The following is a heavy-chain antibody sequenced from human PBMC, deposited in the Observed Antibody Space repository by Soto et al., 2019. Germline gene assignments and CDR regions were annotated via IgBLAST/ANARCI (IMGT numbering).Heavy chain of an antibody. J-gene: IGHJ2*01. CDR1: GFTFSGYS. Sequence: QVKLVESGGGVVQPGRSLRLSCGASGFTFSGYSMHWVRQAPGKGLEWVAVILDDGTNKYYAASVRGRFTISRDNSKNTLYLQMNSLRVEDTAVYYCARVTVVPAAIPHELRNWYFDLWGRGTLVTVSS. D-gene: IGHD2-2*01. CDR2: ILDDGTNK. V-gene: IGHV3-30-3*01. CDR3: ARVTVVPAAIPHELRNWYFDL.